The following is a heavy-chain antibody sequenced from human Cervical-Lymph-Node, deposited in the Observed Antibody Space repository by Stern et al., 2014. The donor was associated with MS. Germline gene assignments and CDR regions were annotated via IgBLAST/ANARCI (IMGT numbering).Heavy chain of an antibody. D-gene: IGHD2-15*01. J-gene: IGHJ6*02. CDR2: INAANGNT. CDR3: ARDKPVAVIYYYGMDV. Sequence: QLVESGAEVKKPGASGTVSCEASGYTFTTYAIHWVRQAPGQRLEWMGWINAANGNTKYSQKFQGRVTITRDTSASTAYMELSSLKSEDTAVYYCARDKPVAVIYYYGMDVWGQGTTVTVSS. V-gene: IGHV1-3*01. CDR1: GYTFTTYA.